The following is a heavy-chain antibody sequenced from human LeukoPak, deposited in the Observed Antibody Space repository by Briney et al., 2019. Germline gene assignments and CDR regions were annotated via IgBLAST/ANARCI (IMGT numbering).Heavy chain of an antibody. CDR1: GFTFSSYA. CDR3: AKLGGNWLYYFDY. J-gene: IGHJ4*02. Sequence: GGSLRLSCAASGFTFSSYAMSWVRQAPGKGLEWVSAISGSGGSTYYADSVEGRFTISRDNSKSTLYLQMNSLRAEDTAVYYCAKLGGNWLYYFDYWGQGTLVTVSA. V-gene: IGHV3-23*01. D-gene: IGHD4-23*01. CDR2: ISGSGGST.